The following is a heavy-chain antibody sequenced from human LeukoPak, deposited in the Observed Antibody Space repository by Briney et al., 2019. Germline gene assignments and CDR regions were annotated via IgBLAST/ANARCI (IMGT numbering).Heavy chain of an antibody. V-gene: IGHV5-51*01. CDR2: IYPGDSET. CDR1: GYHFPNYW. D-gene: IGHD4-17*01. Sequence: HRESLKISCKGSGYHFPNYWIGWVRQMPGQDLEWMGIIYPGDSETRYRPSFQGQVTISADKSISTAYLQWSSLKASDSAMYYCARFLCGDYSHYFDYWGQGTLVTVSS. J-gene: IGHJ4*02. CDR3: ARFLCGDYSHYFDY.